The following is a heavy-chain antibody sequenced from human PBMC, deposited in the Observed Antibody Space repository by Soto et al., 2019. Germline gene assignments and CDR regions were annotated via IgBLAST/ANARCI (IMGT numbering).Heavy chain of an antibody. V-gene: IGHV3-33*01. J-gene: IGHJ6*02. CDR2: IWYDGSNK. Sequence: QVQLVESGGVVAQPGGSLRLSCTTSGFTFNTYGMHWVRQAPGKGLEWVAIIWYDGSNKYYADSVKGPFTISRDKSKNTLSLQMNSLRAEDTALYYSARSDCTGAYCYSWPFNYGVDVWGQGTTVTVSS. CDR1: GFTFNTYG. D-gene: IGHD2-15*01. CDR3: ARSDCTGAYCYSWPFNYGVDV.